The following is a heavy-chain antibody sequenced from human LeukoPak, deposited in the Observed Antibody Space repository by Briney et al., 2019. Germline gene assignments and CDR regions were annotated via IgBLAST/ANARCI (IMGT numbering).Heavy chain of an antibody. Sequence: ASVKVSCKVSGYTFTSYGISWVRQAPGQGLEWMGWISAYNGNTNYAQKLQSRATMTTDTSTSTAYMELRSLRSDDTAVYYCARDSTYYDFWSGHNWFDPWGQGTLVTVSS. V-gene: IGHV1-18*01. J-gene: IGHJ5*02. CDR2: ISAYNGNT. CDR3: ARDSTYYDFWSGHNWFDP. D-gene: IGHD3-3*01. CDR1: GYTFTSYG.